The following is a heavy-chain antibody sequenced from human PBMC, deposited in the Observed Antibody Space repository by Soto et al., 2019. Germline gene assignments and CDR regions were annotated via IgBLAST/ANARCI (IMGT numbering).Heavy chain of an antibody. CDR2: MNVDSGNT. V-gene: IGHV1-8*02. CDR1: GFTFTSSA. J-gene: IGHJ6*03. Sequence: GASVKVSCKASGFTFTSSAVNWVRQATGQRLEWMGWMNVDSGNTGYAQKFQGRVTMTRNTSISTAYMELSSLRSEDTAVYYCARVMAAAADYYYYMDVWGKGTTVTVS. CDR3: ARVMAAAADYYYYMDV. D-gene: IGHD6-13*01.